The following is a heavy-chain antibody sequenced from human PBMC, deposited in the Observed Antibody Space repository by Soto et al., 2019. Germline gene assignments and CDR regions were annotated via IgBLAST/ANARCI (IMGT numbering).Heavy chain of an antibody. J-gene: IGHJ4*02. V-gene: IGHV4-39*01. CDR2: ISYGGST. Sequence: QLQLQESGPGLVKPSETLSLICTVSGGSISSSGFSWAWIRQRPGKGLEWIGDISYGGSTYSSTSLKSLGTFSVDTSKSQFSLSLSSVTAADTAVYYCARHARGGTSKYYFVFWGQGILVTVSS. D-gene: IGHD2-15*01. CDR3: ARHARGGTSKYYFVF. CDR1: GGSISSSGFS.